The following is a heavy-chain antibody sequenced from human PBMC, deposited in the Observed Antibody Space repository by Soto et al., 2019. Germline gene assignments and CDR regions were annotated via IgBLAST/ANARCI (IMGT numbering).Heavy chain of an antibody. CDR2: IYYSGST. CDR1: GGSISSYY. D-gene: IGHD3-10*01. J-gene: IGHJ3*02. CDR3: ARDLIGAAAFDI. V-gene: IGHV4-59*01. Sequence: PSETLSLTCTVSGGSISSYYWSWIRQPPGKGLEWIGYIYYSGSTNYNPSLKSRVTISVDTSKNQLSLKLSSVTAADTAVYYCARDLIGAAAFDIWGQGTMVTVSS.